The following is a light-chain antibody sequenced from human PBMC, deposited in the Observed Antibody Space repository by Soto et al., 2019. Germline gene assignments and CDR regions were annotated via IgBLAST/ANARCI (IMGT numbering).Light chain of an antibody. CDR1: QSVLYSSNNKNY. V-gene: IGKV4-1*01. CDR2: WAS. CDR3: QRYYSTLLT. J-gene: IGKJ4*01. Sequence: DIVMTQSPDSLAVSLGERATINCKSSQSVLYSSNNKNYLAWYQQKPGQPPTLLIYWASTRESGVPDRFSGSGSGTDFTLTISSLQAEDVAVYYCQRYYSTLLTVGGGTKVEIK.